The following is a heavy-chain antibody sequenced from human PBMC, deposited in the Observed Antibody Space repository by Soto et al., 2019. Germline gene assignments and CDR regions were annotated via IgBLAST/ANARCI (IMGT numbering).Heavy chain of an antibody. V-gene: IGHV4-39*01. CDR1: GGSISSSSYC. CDR3: ARHQYYDSSGSQGP. CDR2: IYYSGST. D-gene: IGHD3-22*01. J-gene: IGHJ4*02. Sequence: SETLSLTCTVSGGSISSSSYCWGWIRQPPGKGLEWIGSIYYSGSTYYNPSLKSRVTISVDTSKNQFSLKLSSVTAADTAVYYCARHQYYDSSGSQGPWGQGPLVT.